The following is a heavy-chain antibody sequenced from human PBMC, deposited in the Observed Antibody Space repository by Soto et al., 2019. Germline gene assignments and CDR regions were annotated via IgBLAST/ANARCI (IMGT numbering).Heavy chain of an antibody. CDR1: GFTFSSYA. CDR3: EKDHKLPYTSEYGY. V-gene: IGHV3-23*01. D-gene: IGHD2-2*02. J-gene: IGHJ4*02. CDR2: ISGSGGST. Sequence: AGSLRLSCAASGFTFSSYAMSWVRQAPGKGLEWVSAISGSGGSTYYADSVKGRFTISRDNSKNTLYLQMNSLRAEDTAVYYCEKDHKLPYTSEYGYWGQGTLVTVSS.